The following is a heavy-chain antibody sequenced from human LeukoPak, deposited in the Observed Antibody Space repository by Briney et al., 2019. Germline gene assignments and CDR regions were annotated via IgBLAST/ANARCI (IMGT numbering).Heavy chain of an antibody. J-gene: IGHJ4*02. CDR2: LYSDGSA. CDR1: GFIVNNNY. D-gene: IGHD3-9*01. V-gene: IGHV3-53*05. Sequence: PGGSLRLSCAASGFIVNNNYMSWVRQAPGKGLEWVSILYSDGSAYYADSVKGRFTISRDNSKNTLNLQMTSLRPEDTAVYYCATLRYFDWLLNDYWGQGTLVTVSS. CDR3: ATLRYFDWLLNDY.